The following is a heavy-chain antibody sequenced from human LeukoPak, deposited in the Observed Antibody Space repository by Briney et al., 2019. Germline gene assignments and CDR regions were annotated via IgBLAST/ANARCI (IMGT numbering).Heavy chain of an antibody. D-gene: IGHD2/OR15-2a*01. CDR1: GNYW. CDR3: VSFYETY. CDR2: INSDGSWT. J-gene: IGHJ4*02. V-gene: IGHV3-74*01. Sequence: GGSLRLSCAASGNYWMHWVRQAPGKGLVWVSHINSDGSWTSYADSVKGRYTISKDNAKNTVYLQMNSLRAEDTAVYYCVSFYETYWGRGTLVTVSS.